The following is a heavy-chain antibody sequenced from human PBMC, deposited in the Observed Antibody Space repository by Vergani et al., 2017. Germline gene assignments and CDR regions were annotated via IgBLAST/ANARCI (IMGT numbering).Heavy chain of an antibody. CDR3: AKDQNLIAAAGTIDY. CDR1: GFTFDDYA. J-gene: IGHJ4*02. D-gene: IGHD6-13*01. Sequence: EVQLVESGGGLVQPGRSLRLSCAASGFTFDDYAMHWVRQAPGKGLEWVSGISWNSGSIGYADSVKGRFTISRDNAKNSLYLQMNSLRAEDTALYYCAKDQNLIAAAGTIDYWGQGTLVTVSS. CDR2: ISWNSGSI. V-gene: IGHV3-9*01.